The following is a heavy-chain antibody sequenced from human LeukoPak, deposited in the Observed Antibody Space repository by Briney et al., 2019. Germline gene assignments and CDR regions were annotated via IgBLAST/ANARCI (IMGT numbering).Heavy chain of an antibody. CDR2: IYTSGST. D-gene: IGHD6-19*01. J-gene: IGHJ5*02. CDR3: ARAQYSSGWRRANWFDP. Sequence: PSETLSLTCTVSGGSISSYYWSWIRQPAGKGLEWIGRIYTSGSTNYNPSLKSRVTISVDTSKNQFSLKLSSVTAADTAVYYCARAQYSSGWRRANWFDPWGQGTLVTVSS. V-gene: IGHV4-4*07. CDR1: GGSISSYY.